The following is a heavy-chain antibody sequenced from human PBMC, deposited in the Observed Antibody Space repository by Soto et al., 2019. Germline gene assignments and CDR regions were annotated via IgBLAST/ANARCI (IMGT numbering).Heavy chain of an antibody. J-gene: IGHJ5*01. CDR2: ITPIFGTA. CDR1: GGTFSSYA. V-gene: IGHV1-69*13. CDR3: ASGTVVTRWFDS. D-gene: IGHD2-21*02. Sequence: SVKVSCKASGGTFSSYAISWVRQAPGQGLEWMGGITPIFGTANYAQKFQGRVTITADESTSTAYMELSSLRSEDTAVYYCASGTVVTRWFDSWGQGTLVTVSS.